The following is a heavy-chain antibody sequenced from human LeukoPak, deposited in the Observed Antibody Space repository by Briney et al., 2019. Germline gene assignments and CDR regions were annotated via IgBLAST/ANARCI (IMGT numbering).Heavy chain of an antibody. CDR3: ARITMIVVVITTRAFDI. CDR2: ISGSGGST. V-gene: IGHV3-23*01. Sequence: HPGGSLRLSCAASGFTFSSYAMSWVRQAPGKGLEWVSAISGSGGSTYYADSVKGRFTISRDNSKNTLYLQMNSLRAEDTAVYYCARITMIVVVITTRAFDIWGQGTMVTVSS. D-gene: IGHD3-22*01. CDR1: GFTFSSYA. J-gene: IGHJ3*02.